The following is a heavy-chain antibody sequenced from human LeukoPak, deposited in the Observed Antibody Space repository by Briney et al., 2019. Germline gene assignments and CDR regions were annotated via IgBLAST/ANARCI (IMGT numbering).Heavy chain of an antibody. D-gene: IGHD3-3*01. CDR2: IIPIFGTA. V-gene: IGHV1-69*13. J-gene: IGHJ6*03. CDR3: ARDYYDFWSGSGRNGNDYYYYYYMDV. Sequence: SVKVSCKASGGTFSSYAISWVRQAPGQGLEWMGGIIPIFGTANYAQKFQGRVTITADESTSTAYMELSSLRSEDTAVYYCARDYYDFWSGSGRNGNDYYYYYYMDVWDKGTTVTVSS. CDR1: GGTFSSYA.